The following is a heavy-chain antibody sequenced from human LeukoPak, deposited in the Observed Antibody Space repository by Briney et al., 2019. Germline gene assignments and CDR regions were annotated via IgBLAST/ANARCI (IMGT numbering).Heavy chain of an antibody. CDR2: INHSGST. Sequence: SETLSLTCAVYGGSFSGYYWSWVRQPPEKGLEWIGEINHSGSTNYNPSLKSRVTISVDTSKNQFSLELTSVTAADTAVYYCARRRYDASGYYPSRGRYFDYWGQGTLVTVSS. D-gene: IGHD3-22*01. CDR3: ARRRYDASGYYPSRGRYFDY. V-gene: IGHV4-34*01. J-gene: IGHJ4*02. CDR1: GGSFSGYY.